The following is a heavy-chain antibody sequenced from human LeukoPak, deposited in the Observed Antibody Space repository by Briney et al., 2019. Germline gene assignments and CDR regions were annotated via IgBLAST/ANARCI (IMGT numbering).Heavy chain of an antibody. J-gene: IGHJ4*02. CDR1: GYSISSGYY. Sequence: SETLSLTCTVSGYSISSGYYWGWIRQPPGKGLEWIGSIYHSGSTCYNPSLKSRVTISVDTSKNQFSLNLTSVTSADTAVYYCARGGIRQTFDNWGQGTLVIVSS. V-gene: IGHV4-38-2*02. D-gene: IGHD3-3*02. CDR2: IYHSGST. CDR3: ARGGIRQTFDN.